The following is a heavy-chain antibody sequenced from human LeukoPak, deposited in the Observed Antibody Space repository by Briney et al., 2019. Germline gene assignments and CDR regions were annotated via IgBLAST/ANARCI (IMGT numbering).Heavy chain of an antibody. Sequence: SETLSLTCTVSGYSISSGYYWGWIRQPPGNGLEWIGSIYHSGSTYYNPSLKSRVTISVDTSKNQFSLKLSSVTAADTAVYYCARVETYYYDSSGYYFDYWGQGTLVTVSS. CDR1: GYSISSGYY. CDR3: ARVETYYYDSSGYYFDY. V-gene: IGHV4-38-2*02. D-gene: IGHD3-22*01. CDR2: IYHSGST. J-gene: IGHJ4*02.